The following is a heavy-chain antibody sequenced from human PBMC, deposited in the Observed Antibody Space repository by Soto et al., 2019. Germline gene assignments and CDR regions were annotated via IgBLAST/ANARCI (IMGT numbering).Heavy chain of an antibody. CDR2: INPNSGGT. CDR1: GYTFTGYY. J-gene: IGHJ6*02. Sequence: VASVKVSCKASGYTFTGYYMHWVRQAPGQGLEWMGWINPNSGGTNYAQKFQGWVTMTRDTSISTAYMELSRLRSDDTAVYYCARGLDARDFWSGYQYYYYGMDVWGQGTTVTVSS. D-gene: IGHD3-3*01. CDR3: ARGLDARDFWSGYQYYYYGMDV. V-gene: IGHV1-2*04.